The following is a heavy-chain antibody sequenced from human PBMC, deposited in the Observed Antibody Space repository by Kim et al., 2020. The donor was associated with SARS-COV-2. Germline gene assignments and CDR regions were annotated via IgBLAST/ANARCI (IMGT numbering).Heavy chain of an antibody. D-gene: IGHD3-22*01. V-gene: IGHV1-69*04. Sequence: AQKFQGRVTITADKSTSTAYMELSSLRSEDTAVYYCARDFYYYDSSGYFIWGQGTLVTVSS. J-gene: IGHJ4*02. CDR3: ARDFYYYDSSGYFI.